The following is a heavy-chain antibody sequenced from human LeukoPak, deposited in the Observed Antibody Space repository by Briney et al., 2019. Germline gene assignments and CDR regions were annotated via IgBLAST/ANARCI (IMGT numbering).Heavy chain of an antibody. CDR2: ISYDGSNK. J-gene: IGHJ4*02. V-gene: IGHV3-30*03. CDR3: ASSTVATPGY. Sequence: GRSLRLSCAASGFTFSSYGIHWVRQAPGKGLEWVAVISYDGSNKYYADSVKGRFTISRDNAKNSLYLQMNSLRAEDTAVYYCASSTVATPGYWGQGTLVTVSS. CDR1: GFTFSSYG. D-gene: IGHD4-23*01.